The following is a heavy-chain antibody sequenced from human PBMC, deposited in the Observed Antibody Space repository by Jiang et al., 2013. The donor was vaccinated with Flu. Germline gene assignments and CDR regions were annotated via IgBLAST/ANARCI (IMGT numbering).Heavy chain of an antibody. J-gene: IGHJ4*02. CDR2: IWYDGSNK. D-gene: IGHD6-13*01. Sequence: VQLVESGGGVVQPGRSLRLSCAASGFTFSSYGMHWVRQAPGKGLEWVAVIWYDGSNKYYADSVKGRFTISRDNSKNTLYLQMNSLRAEDTAVYYCARVRRGSSCIGIGYWGQGTLVTVSS. V-gene: IGHV3-33*01. CDR3: ARVRRGSSCIGIGY. CDR1: GFTFSSYG.